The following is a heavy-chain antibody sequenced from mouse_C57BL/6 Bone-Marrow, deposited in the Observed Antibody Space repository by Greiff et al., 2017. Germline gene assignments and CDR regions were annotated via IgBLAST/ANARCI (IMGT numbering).Heavy chain of an antibody. V-gene: IGHV5-6*02. D-gene: IGHD1-1*01. Sequence: EVKLLESGADLVKPGGSLKLSCAASGFTFSSYGMSWVRQTPDKRLEWVGTISSGGGYTYYPDNVTGRFTISTDNAKNTLYLQMSSLKSEDTAIYYCASRGLYYCSRSGYFDVWGTGTTLTVSS. CDR2: ISSGGGYT. J-gene: IGHJ1*03. CDR3: ASRGLYYCSRSGYFDV. CDR1: GFTFSSYG.